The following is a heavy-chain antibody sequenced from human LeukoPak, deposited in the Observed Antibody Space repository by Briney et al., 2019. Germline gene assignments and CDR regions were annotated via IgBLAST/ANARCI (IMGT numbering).Heavy chain of an antibody. CDR3: ARDIKEMKVRGVGPPYYYYYYMDV. CDR1: GGSFSGYY. D-gene: IGHD3-10*01. CDR2: IYYSGST. Sequence: PSETLSLTCAVYGGSFSGYYWSWIRQPPGKGLEWIGSIYYSGSTNYNPSLKSRVTMSVDTSKNQFSLKLSSVTAADTAVYYCARDIKEMKVRGVGPPYYYYYYMDVWGKGTTVTISS. V-gene: IGHV4-34*11. J-gene: IGHJ6*03.